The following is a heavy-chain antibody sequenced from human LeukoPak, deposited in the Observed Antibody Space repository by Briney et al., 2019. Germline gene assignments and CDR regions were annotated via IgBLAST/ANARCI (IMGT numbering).Heavy chain of an antibody. Sequence: GGSLRLSCAASGFTFSSYWMSWVRQAPGKGLEWVANIKQDGSEKYYVDSVEGRFTISRDNAKNSLYLQMNSLRAEDTAVYYCAKDRVVVITNEIDYWGQGTLVTVSS. CDR2: IKQDGSEK. CDR3: AKDRVVVITNEIDY. D-gene: IGHD3-22*01. J-gene: IGHJ4*02. V-gene: IGHV3-7*03. CDR1: GFTFSSYW.